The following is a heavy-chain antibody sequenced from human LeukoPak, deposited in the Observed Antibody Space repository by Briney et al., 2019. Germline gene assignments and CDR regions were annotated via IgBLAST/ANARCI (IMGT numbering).Heavy chain of an antibody. V-gene: IGHV4-59*01. CDR1: GGSISSYY. Sequence: SETLSLTCTVSGGSISSYYWSWVRQPPGKGLERIGYIYYSGSTNYNPSLKRRGTISVDTSKNQFSLKLSSVTAADTAVYYCARGYSGYGFDYWGQGTLVTVSS. CDR2: IYYSGST. J-gene: IGHJ4*02. CDR3: ARGYSGYGFDY. D-gene: IGHD5-12*01.